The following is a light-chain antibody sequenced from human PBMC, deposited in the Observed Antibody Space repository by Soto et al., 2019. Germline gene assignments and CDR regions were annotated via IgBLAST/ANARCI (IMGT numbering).Light chain of an antibody. CDR2: GAS. Sequence: EIVMTQSPATLSVSPGERVSLSCRASQSVSNKLAWYQQKLGQAPRLLIYGASRRATGILTRFSGNGSVTEFTLTIGGLQSEDFAVYYCQQYSNWPQTFGQGTKVDIK. V-gene: IGKV3-15*01. CDR3: QQYSNWPQT. CDR1: QSVSNK. J-gene: IGKJ1*01.